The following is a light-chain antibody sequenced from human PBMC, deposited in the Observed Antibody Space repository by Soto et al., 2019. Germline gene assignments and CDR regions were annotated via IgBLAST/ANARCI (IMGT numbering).Light chain of an antibody. Sequence: EIVMTQSPATLSVSPGERVTLSCRASQSVSSSLAWYQQKPGQAPRLLIYGASTRATGIPARFSGSGSGTDFTLTISSLQSEDFVVYYCQQYSNWLTFGGGTKVEIK. CDR1: QSVSSS. CDR3: QQYSNWLT. V-gene: IGKV3-15*01. J-gene: IGKJ4*01. CDR2: GAS.